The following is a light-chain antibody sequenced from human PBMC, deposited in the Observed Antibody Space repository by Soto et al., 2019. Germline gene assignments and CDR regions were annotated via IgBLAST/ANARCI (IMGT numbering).Light chain of an antibody. V-gene: IGLV2-14*01. CDR1: SSDVGGYNY. CDR3: SSYTSSSTLEGV. Sequence: SALTQPASVSGSPGQSITISCTGTSSDVGGYNYVSWYQQHPGKAPKLMIYDVSNRPSGVSNRFSGSKSGNTASLTISGLQAEDEADYYCSSYTSSSTLEGVFGTGTKLTVL. J-gene: IGLJ1*01. CDR2: DVS.